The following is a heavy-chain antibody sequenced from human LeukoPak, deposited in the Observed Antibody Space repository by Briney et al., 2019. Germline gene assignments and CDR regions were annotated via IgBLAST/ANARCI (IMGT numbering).Heavy chain of an antibody. CDR2: INSDGSST. J-gene: IGHJ5*02. CDR3: ARAMPHDNWFDP. V-gene: IGHV3-74*01. CDR1: GFTFSSYW. Sequence: PGGSLRLSCAASGFTFSSYWMHWVRQAPGKGLVWVPRINSDGSSTSYADSVKGRFTISRDNAKNTLYLQMNSLRAEDTAVYYCARAMPHDNWFDPWGQGSLVTVSS. D-gene: IGHD2-2*01.